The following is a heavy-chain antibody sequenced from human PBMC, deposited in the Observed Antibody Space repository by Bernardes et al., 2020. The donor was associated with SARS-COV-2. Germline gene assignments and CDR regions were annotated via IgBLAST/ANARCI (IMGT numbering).Heavy chain of an antibody. Sequence: SETLSLTCTVSGGSISSSSYYWGWLRQPPGKGLEWIGNIYYSGSTYYNPSLKSRVTISVDTSKNQFSLKLSSVTAEDTAVYYCARQHLGGVTIFGVVTTDRYFDYWGQGTLVTVSS. J-gene: IGHJ4*02. CDR2: IYYSGST. CDR1: GGSISSSSYY. V-gene: IGHV4-39*01. CDR3: ARQHLGGVTIFGVVTTDRYFDY. D-gene: IGHD3-3*01.